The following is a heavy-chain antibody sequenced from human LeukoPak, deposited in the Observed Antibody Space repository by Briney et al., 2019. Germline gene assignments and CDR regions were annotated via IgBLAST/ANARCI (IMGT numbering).Heavy chain of an antibody. CDR2: IYYSGTT. V-gene: IGHV4-39*01. Sequence: SETLSLTCSVSGASITSSRLYWGWIRQPPGKGLEWIGSIYYSGTTFYNPSLKSRVTISLDTSKNQFSLKLTSVTAAYTAVHYCARHRGIPLVRGGRDGFDIWGQGTMVSVSS. CDR1: GASITSSRLY. J-gene: IGHJ3*02. D-gene: IGHD3-10*01. CDR3: ARHRGIPLVRGGRDGFDI.